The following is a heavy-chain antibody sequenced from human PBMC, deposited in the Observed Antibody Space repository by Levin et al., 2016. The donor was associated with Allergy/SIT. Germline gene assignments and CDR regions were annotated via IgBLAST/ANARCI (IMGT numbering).Heavy chain of an antibody. J-gene: IGHJ3*02. V-gene: IGHV1-69*01. D-gene: IGHD1-26*01. CDR2: IIPIFGTA. Sequence: WVRQAPGQGLEWMGGIIPIFGTANYAQKFQGRVTITADESTSTAYMELSSLRSEDTAVYYCAREGVSQWEPPDAFDIWGQGTMVTVSS. CDR3: AREGVSQWEPPDAFDI.